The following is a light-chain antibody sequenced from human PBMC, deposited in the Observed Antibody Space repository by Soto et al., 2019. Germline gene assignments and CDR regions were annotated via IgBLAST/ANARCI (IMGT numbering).Light chain of an antibody. Sequence: DIVMTQSPLSLPVTPGEPASISCRSSQSLLHSNGYNYLDWYLQKPGQPPQLLIYLGSNRASGVPDRFSGSGSGTDFTLKISRVEAEDVGVYYCMQALHTPQWTFGQGTKVEIK. CDR3: MQALHTPQWT. J-gene: IGKJ1*01. CDR1: QSLLHSNGYNY. V-gene: IGKV2-28*01. CDR2: LGS.